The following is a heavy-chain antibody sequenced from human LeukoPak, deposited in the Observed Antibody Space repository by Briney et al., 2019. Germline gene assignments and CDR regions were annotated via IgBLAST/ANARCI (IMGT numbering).Heavy chain of an antibody. D-gene: IGHD1-1*01. CDR1: GGSISSYY. V-gene: IGHV4-4*09. CDR3: ARLGGHNTKWFDP. CDR2: IYTSGST. J-gene: IGHJ5*02. Sequence: SETLSLTCTVSGGSISSYYWSWIRQPPGKGLEWIGYIYTSGSTNYNPSLKSRVTISVDTSKNQFSLKLSSVTAADTAVYYCARLGGHNTKWFDPWGQGTLVTVSS.